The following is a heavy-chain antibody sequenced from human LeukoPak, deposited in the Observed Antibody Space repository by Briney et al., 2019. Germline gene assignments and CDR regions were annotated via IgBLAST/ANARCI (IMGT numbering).Heavy chain of an antibody. CDR3: ARDWLAGNPYHAFDL. V-gene: IGHV3-23*01. CDR1: GFTFSSYA. CDR2: ISGSGGST. J-gene: IGHJ3*01. Sequence: GGSLRLSCAASGFTFSSYAMSWVRQAPGKGLEWVSAISGSGGSTYYADSVKGRFTISRDNSKNTLYLQTNSLRAEDTAVYYCARDWLAGNPYHAFDLWGKGTMVTVSS. D-gene: IGHD3-22*01.